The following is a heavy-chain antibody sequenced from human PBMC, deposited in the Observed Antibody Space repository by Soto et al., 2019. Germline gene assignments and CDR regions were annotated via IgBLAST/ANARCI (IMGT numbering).Heavy chain of an antibody. J-gene: IGHJ4*02. V-gene: IGHV5-51*01. D-gene: IGHD3-10*01. CDR2: IYPGDSDT. CDR3: ASSYYYGSGSYFDY. Sequence: GESLMISCKGFGYSFTSYWIVWVRQMPGKGLEWMGIIYPGDSDTRYSPSFQGQVTISADKSISTANLQWSSLKASDTAMYYCASSYYYGSGSYFDYWGQGTLVTVSS. CDR1: GYSFTSYW.